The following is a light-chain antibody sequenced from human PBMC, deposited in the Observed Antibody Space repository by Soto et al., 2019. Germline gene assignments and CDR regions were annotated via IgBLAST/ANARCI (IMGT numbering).Light chain of an antibody. J-gene: IGLJ7*01. V-gene: IGLV1-44*01. CDR2: SNS. Sequence: QSVLTQPPSASGTPGQRVTISCSGSSFNIGSNTVNWYQQLPGTAPKLLIYSNSQRPSGVPDRFSGSKSGTAASLAISGLQSEDVADYYCAAWDHSLKESVFGGGTQLTVL. CDR1: SFNIGSNT. CDR3: AAWDHSLKESV.